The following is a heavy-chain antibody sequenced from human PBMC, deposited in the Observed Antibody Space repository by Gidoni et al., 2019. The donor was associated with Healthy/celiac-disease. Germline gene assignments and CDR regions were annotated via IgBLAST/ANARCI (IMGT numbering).Heavy chain of an antibody. J-gene: IGHJ5*02. CDR3: ARYGPYFGDYTRGWFDP. V-gene: IGHV1-69*06. CDR2: IIPIFGTA. Sequence: VQLVQSGAEVKKPGAAVKVSCKASGGNCSSYAISWVRQAPGQGLEWMGGIIPIFGTANYAQKFQGRVTITADKSTSTAYMELSSLRSEDTAVYYCARYGPYFGDYTRGWFDPWGQGTLVTVSS. CDR1: GGNCSSYA. D-gene: IGHD4-17*01.